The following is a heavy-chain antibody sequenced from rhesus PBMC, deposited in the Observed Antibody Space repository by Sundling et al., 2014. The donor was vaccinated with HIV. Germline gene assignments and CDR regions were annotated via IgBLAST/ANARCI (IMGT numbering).Heavy chain of an antibody. D-gene: IGHD2-21*01. CDR3: ARHPQYPDAFDF. Sequence: QVQLKESGPGLVKPAETLSLTCAVSGGSISDGYGWGWIRQSPGKGLEWIGTINSGTGNTYQKPSLKSRVTISTDTSKNRFSLNVSSVTAADTALYYCARHPQYPDAFDFWGQGLRVTVSS. V-gene: IGHV4-76*01. CDR2: INSGTGNT. CDR1: GGSISDGYG. J-gene: IGHJ3*01.